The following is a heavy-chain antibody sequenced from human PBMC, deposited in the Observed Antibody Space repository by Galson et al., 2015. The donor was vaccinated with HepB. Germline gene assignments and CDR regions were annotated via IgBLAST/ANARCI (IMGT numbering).Heavy chain of an antibody. D-gene: IGHD3-16*02. CDR1: GFTFNNFW. CDR2: IKQDGSEK. V-gene: IGHV3-7*03. CDR3: ARHYDYVWGSYRIPGGYFDY. J-gene: IGHJ4*02. Sequence: SLRLSCAASGFTFNNFWMSWVRQAPGKGLEWVANIKQDGSEKYYVDSVKGRFTISSDNAKNSLYLQMNSLRAEDTAVYYCARHYDYVWGSYRIPGGYFDYWAQGTLVTVSS.